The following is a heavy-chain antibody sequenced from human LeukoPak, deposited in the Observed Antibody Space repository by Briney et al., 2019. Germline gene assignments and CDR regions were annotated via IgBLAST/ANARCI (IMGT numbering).Heavy chain of an antibody. D-gene: IGHD4-17*01. J-gene: IGHJ4*02. Sequence: PSETLSLTCTVSGGSISSYYWSWIRQSPGKGLEWIGHIYYSGSINYNPSLKSRVTILVETSKNQLSLNLRSVTAADTAVYYCARLDGDHPDYWGQGTLVTVSS. CDR1: GGSISSYY. CDR3: ARLDGDHPDY. CDR2: IYYSGSI. V-gene: IGHV4-59*08.